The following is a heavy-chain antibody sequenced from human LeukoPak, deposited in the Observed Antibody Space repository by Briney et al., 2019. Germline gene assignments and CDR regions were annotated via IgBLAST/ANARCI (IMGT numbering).Heavy chain of an antibody. CDR3: TRSNRESVRWLDP. D-gene: IGHD3-10*01. CDR1: GFTFSAYA. V-gene: IGHV3-30-3*01. J-gene: IGHJ5*02. CDR2: VSYDGTDE. Sequence: GGSLRLSCAASGFTFSAYAMHWVRQAPGKGLEWVTVVSYDGTDEYYADSVKGRFSISRDNSKNTVYLHMSSLKTEDTAVYYCTRSNRESVRWLDPWGQGTLVTVSS.